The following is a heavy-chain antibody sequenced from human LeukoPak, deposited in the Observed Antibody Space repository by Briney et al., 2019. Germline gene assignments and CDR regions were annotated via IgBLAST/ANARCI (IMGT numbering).Heavy chain of an antibody. D-gene: IGHD3-3*01. J-gene: IGHJ3*02. CDR1: GGSISSYY. CDR3: ARDGDFWSGQVFDI. Sequence: SETLSLTCTVSGGSISSYYWSWIRQPAGKGLEWIGRIYTSGSTSYNPSLKSRVTMSVDTSKNQFSLKLSSVTAADTAVYYCARDGDFWSGQVFDIWGQGTMVTVSS. V-gene: IGHV4-4*07. CDR2: IYTSGST.